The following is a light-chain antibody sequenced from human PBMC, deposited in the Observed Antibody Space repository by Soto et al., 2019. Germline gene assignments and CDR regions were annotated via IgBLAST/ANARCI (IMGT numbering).Light chain of an antibody. CDR2: LGS. J-gene: IGKJ2*01. CDR3: MQALQTRT. V-gene: IGKV2-28*01. CDR1: QSLLHSDEYNY. Sequence: DLVMTQSPLSLSVTPGEPASISCRSSQSLLHSDEYNYLDWYLQKPGQSPQLLIYLGSNRASGVPDRFSGSGSGTDFTLKISRVEAEDVGVYYCMQALQTRTFGQGTKLEIK.